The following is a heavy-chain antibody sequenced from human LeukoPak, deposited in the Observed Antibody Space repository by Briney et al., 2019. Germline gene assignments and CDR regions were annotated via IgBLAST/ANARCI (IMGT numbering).Heavy chain of an antibody. D-gene: IGHD3-10*01. CDR2: VSGSGDST. CDR1: GFTFSNFA. CDR3: AKGSVDTSYIDY. V-gene: IGHV3-23*01. Sequence: GGSLRLSCAASGFTFSNFAMTWVRLAPGRGLEWVSTVSGSGDSTHFADSVKGRFTISRDNSKNTLYLQMNRLRVEDTALYYCAKGSVDTSYIDYWGQGTLVTVSS. J-gene: IGHJ4*02.